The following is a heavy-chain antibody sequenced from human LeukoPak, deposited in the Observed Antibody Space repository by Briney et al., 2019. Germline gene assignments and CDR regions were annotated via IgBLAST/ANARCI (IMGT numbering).Heavy chain of an antibody. D-gene: IGHD3-22*01. CDR1: GYSLSSGYY. CDR2: IYHSGST. V-gene: IGHV4-38-2*01. CDR3: AKTYYYDSSGYNWFDP. Sequence: SETLSLTCAVSGYSLSSGYYWGWIRQPPGEGLEWIGIIYHSGSTYYNPSLKSRVTISVDTSKNQFSLKLSSVTAADTAVYYCAKTYYYDSSGYNWFDPWGQGTLVTVSS. J-gene: IGHJ5*02.